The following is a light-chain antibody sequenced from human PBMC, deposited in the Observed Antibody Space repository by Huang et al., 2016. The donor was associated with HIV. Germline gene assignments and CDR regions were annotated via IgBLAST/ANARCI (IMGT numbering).Light chain of an antibody. V-gene: IGKV3-20*01. J-gene: IGKJ1*01. CDR3: QQYASSWT. Sequence: EIVLTQSPGTLSLSPGERATLSCRASQSVSSGYLAWYQQKPGQAPRLLIYAASSRATGIPDRFSGSGSGTDFTLTISRLEPEDFAVYYCQQYASSWTFGPGAKVEIK. CDR1: QSVSSGY. CDR2: AAS.